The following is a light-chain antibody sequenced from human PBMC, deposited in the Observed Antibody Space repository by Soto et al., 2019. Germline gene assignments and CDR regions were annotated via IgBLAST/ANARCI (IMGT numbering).Light chain of an antibody. CDR1: QGIGTD. CDR3: QKYNSAPLT. J-gene: IGKJ5*01. CDR2: DAS. Sequence: IQVTQSPSSLSASVGDRVSITCRASQGIGTDLAWYQQKPEKAPKRLIYDASTLQSWVPLRFSGSGSGTDFTLTISSLQPEDVATYYCQKYNSAPLTFGPGTRLEIK. V-gene: IGKV1-17*01.